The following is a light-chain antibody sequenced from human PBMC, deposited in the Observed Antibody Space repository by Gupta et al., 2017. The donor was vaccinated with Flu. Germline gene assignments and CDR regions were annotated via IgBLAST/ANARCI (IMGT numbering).Light chain of an antibody. CDR3: QQSYSQPYT. Sequence: DIQMTQSPSSLSASVGDRVTITCRASQSITRYINWYQQKPGKAPKLLIFATSSLQSGVPSGFSGSGSGTDFTLTISSLQPEDFATYYCQQSYSQPYTFGQGTKLEI. CDR2: ATS. V-gene: IGKV1-39*01. CDR1: QSITRY. J-gene: IGKJ2*01.